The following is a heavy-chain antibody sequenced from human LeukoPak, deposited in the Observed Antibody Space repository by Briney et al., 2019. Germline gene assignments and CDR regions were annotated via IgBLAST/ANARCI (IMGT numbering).Heavy chain of an antibody. J-gene: IGHJ4*02. Sequence: ASVKVSCKASGYTFTGYYIHWVRQAPGQGPEWMGCIHPRDSSTTYAQKFQGRVTLTSDASINTAFLELTRLTSDDTAIYYCARDLRDWNLWAQGTLVTVPS. CDR2: IHPRDSST. CDR3: ARDLRDWNL. CDR1: GYTFTGYY. D-gene: IGHD1-7*01. V-gene: IGHV1-2*02.